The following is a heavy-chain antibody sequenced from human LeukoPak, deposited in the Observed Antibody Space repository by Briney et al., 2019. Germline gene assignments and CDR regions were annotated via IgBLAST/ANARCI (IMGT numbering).Heavy chain of an antibody. CDR3: TRQGVYFSDSSAFYY. D-gene: IGHD3-22*01. J-gene: IGHJ4*02. CDR2: IYPGGSDI. V-gene: IGHV5-51*01. Sequence: GESLKISCKGSGYRFTNYWIAWVRQMPGKGLELMGSIYPGGSDIRYSPSFQGQVTISADKSFTTAYPQWRSLKASDTAMYYCTRQGVYFSDSSAFYYWGQGTRVTVSS. CDR1: GYRFTNYW.